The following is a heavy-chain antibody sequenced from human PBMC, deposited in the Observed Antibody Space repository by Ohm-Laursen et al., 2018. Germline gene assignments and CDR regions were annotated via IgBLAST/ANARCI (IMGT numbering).Heavy chain of an antibody. Sequence: GTLSLTCSVSGGSLSGYFWSWIRQPQGQGLEWIGYIFYTGTTNYKSSLRIPLTISSDTSKGKLSMKLASGTAADTAIYYCARHVQAHSGSYFAHFDLWGQGALVTVSS. J-gene: IGHJ4*02. CDR2: IFYTGTT. V-gene: IGHV4-59*08. D-gene: IGHD1-26*01. CDR3: ARHVQAHSGSYFAHFDL. CDR1: GGSLSGYF.